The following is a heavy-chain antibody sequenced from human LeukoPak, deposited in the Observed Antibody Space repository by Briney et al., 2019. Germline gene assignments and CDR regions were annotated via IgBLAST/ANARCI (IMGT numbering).Heavy chain of an antibody. J-gene: IGHJ3*02. CDR1: GFTFTNYW. Sequence: GGSLRHSCAASGFTFTNYWMTWVRQAPGKGLEWVANINQDGSGESYVDAVKGRFTISRDNAKNSVSLQMHGLRVEDTAVYYCARHWWHGLDIWGHGTLVTVSS. D-gene: IGHD2-8*02. V-gene: IGHV3-7*01. CDR2: INQDGSGE. CDR3: ARHWWHGLDI.